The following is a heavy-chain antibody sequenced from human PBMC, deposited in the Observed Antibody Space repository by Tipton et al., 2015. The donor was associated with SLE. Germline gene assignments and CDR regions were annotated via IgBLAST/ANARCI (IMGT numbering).Heavy chain of an antibody. Sequence: TLSLTCTVSGGSISSHYWSWIRQPPGKGLEWIGYIYYSGSISYNPSLKSRVTISVDTSKNQFSLKLSSVTAADTAVYYCARAPFGYSSGWYLDYWGQGTLVTVSS. J-gene: IGHJ4*02. D-gene: IGHD6-19*01. CDR3: ARAPFGYSSGWYLDY. CDR1: GGSISSHY. CDR2: IYYSGSI. V-gene: IGHV4-59*11.